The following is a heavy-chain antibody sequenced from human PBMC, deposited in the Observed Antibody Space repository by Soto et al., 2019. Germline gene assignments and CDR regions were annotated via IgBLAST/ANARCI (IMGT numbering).Heavy chain of an antibody. D-gene: IGHD3-10*01. CDR1: GGTFSSYT. V-gene: IGHV1-69*02. CDR3: ARRSVRGVIDY. Sequence: QVQLVQSGAEVKKPGSSVKVSCKASGGTFSSYTISWVRQAPGQGLEWMGRIIPILGIANYAQKFQGRVTITADKSTSTAYMELCSLRSEDTAVYYCARRSVRGVIDYWGQGTLVTVSS. J-gene: IGHJ4*02. CDR2: IIPILGIA.